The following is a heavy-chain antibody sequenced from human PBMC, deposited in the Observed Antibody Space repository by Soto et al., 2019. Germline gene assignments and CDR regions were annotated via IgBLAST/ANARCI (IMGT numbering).Heavy chain of an antibody. D-gene: IGHD2-21*02. Sequence: SETLSLTCAVYGGSFSGYYWSWIRQPPGKGLEWIGEINHSGSTNYNPSLKSRVTISVDTSKNQFSLKLSSVTAADTAVYYCARVEAYCGGDCYSTRFDPWGQGTLVTV. V-gene: IGHV4-34*01. J-gene: IGHJ5*02. CDR2: INHSGST. CDR3: ARVEAYCGGDCYSTRFDP. CDR1: GGSFSGYY.